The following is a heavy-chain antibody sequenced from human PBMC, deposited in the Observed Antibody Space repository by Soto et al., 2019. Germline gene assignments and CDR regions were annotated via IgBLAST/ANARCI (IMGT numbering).Heavy chain of an antibody. Sequence: QITLKESGPPLVKPTQTPTLTCTFSGFSLSTTAEGVGWIRQPPGKALEWLALIYWDDDERYSPSLKSRLTITKDTSKNQVVLTMTNVDPVDTATYYCAHGSCSSADCYPNPYLDYWGRGILVTVSS. CDR1: GFSLSTTAEG. D-gene: IGHD2-2*01. CDR3: AHGSCSSADCYPNPYLDY. J-gene: IGHJ4*02. CDR2: IYWDDDE. V-gene: IGHV2-5*02.